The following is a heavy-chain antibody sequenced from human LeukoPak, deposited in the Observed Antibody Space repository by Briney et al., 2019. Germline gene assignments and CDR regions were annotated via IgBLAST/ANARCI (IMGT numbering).Heavy chain of an antibody. Sequence: GGSLRLSCAASGFSFSDYYMSWIRQAPGKGLEWVSYISKSGTTKEYGDSVEGRFTISRDNTKNSLYLQMNSLRVEATAVYYCARVLGSYAVDYWGQGTLATVSS. CDR1: GFSFSDYY. CDR3: ARVLGSYAVDY. CDR2: ISKSGTTK. J-gene: IGHJ4*02. D-gene: IGHD3-10*01. V-gene: IGHV3-11*01.